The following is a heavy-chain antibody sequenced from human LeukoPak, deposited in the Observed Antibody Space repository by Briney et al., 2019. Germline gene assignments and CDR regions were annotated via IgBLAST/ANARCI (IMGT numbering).Heavy chain of an antibody. Sequence: GDSVKVSCKASGYTFTKSGIMWVRQAPGQGVEWVGWIRIYNGNTNYAQKLQGRVTMITDTSTSTAFMELRSLRSDDTAVYYCATGTITMIRGTLYSYYGMDYYYGMDVWGQGTTVTVSS. CDR2: IRIYNGNT. V-gene: IGHV1-18*01. J-gene: IGHJ6*02. D-gene: IGHD3-10*01. CDR1: GYTFTKSG. CDR3: ATGTITMIRGTLYSYYGMDYYYGMDV.